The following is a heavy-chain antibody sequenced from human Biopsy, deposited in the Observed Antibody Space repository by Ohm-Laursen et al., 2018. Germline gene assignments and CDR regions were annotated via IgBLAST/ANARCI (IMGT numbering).Heavy chain of an antibody. Sequence: SDTLSLTCPLSGYSIIPSGPENWSWIRQPPGKGLEWIGYIYYTGSTNYNPSLKSRVTISVDTSMNHLSLRLTSVTAADTAVYYCARHAPSYSGSYWRYFDLWGRGTLVTVSS. V-gene: IGHV4-61*03. CDR1: GYSIIPSGPEN. CDR3: ARHAPSYSGSYWRYFDL. J-gene: IGHJ2*01. D-gene: IGHD1-26*01. CDR2: IYYTGST.